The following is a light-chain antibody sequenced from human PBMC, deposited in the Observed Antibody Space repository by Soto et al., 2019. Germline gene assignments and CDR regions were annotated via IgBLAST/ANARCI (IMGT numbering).Light chain of an antibody. CDR2: EVT. Sequence: QSVLAQPASVSGSPEQSVTISCTGTSSDVGTYGLVSWYQQHPGKAPKLIIYEVTERPSGVSNRFSGSKFGNTASLTISGLLPEDEADYYCCSYGGSSALPYVFGTGTKVTVL. CDR1: SSDVGTYGL. CDR3: CSYGGSSALPYV. V-gene: IGLV2-23*02. J-gene: IGLJ1*01.